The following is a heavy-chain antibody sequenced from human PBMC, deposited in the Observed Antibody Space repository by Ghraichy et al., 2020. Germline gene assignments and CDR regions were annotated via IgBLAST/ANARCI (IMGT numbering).Heavy chain of an antibody. V-gene: IGHV3-30-3*01. D-gene: IGHD2-2*01. CDR1: GFTFSNHA. Sequence: GGSRRLSCSASGFTFSNHAMHWLRQAPGKGLEWVAFISRDGTNKDYADSVKGRLTISRENSRNTVYLEMNSLTTEDTAVYYCARMALGYCSRTSCYLGDAFDIWGQGTMVTVSS. J-gene: IGHJ3*02. CDR2: ISRDGTNK. CDR3: ARMALGYCSRTSCYLGDAFDI.